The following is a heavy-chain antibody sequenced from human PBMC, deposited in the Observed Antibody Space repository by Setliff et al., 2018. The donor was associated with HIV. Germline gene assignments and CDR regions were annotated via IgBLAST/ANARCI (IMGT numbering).Heavy chain of an antibody. J-gene: IGHJ3*01. Sequence: SETLSLTCTVSSGSISSHYWTWIRQPPGKGLEYIGYIYNSGSTITNYNPSLNGRVTISLDMSKTQFSLKLNSVTAADTAVYYCARDDGGYNYAEAFDVWGQGTMVTVSS. CDR1: SGSISSHY. CDR3: ARDDGGYNYAEAFDV. D-gene: IGHD3-16*01. V-gene: IGHV4-59*11. CDR2: IYNSGSTIT.